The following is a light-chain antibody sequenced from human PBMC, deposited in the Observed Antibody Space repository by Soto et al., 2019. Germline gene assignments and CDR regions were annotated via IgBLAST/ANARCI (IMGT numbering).Light chain of an antibody. CDR3: QLYGISPH. J-gene: IGKJ5*01. CDR2: GAS. V-gene: IGKV3-20*01. Sequence: EIVLSQPPSTLSLSTGQRAALSCRASQSVSSYLAWYQHKPGQAPRLLIYGASSRATGIPDRFSGSGSGTDFTLTINRLEPEDFAVYYCQLYGISPHFGQGTRLEIK. CDR1: QSVSSY.